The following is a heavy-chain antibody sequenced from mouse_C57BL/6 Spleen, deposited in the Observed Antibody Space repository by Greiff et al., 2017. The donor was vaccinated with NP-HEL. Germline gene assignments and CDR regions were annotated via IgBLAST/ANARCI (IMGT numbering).Heavy chain of an antibody. J-gene: IGHJ3*01. D-gene: IGHD1-1*01. CDR3: ASPIYYYGSSYVSGRFAY. CDR1: GFTFSSYG. Sequence: EVQRVESGGDLVKPGGSLKLSCAASGFTFSSYGMSWVRQTPDKRLEWVATISSGGSSTYYPDSVKGRFTISRDNATNTLYLQMSSLKSEDTAMYYCASPIYYYGSSYVSGRFAYWGQGTMVTVSA. V-gene: IGHV5-6*01. CDR2: ISSGGSST.